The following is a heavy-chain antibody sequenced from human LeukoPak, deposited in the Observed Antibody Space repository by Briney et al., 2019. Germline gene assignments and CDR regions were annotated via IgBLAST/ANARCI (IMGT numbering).Heavy chain of an antibody. Sequence: ASVKVSCKASGYTFTNYYMHWVRQAPGQGLEWMGLINPSGGSTSYAEKFQGRVIMTRDMSTTTDYMELSSLRSEDTAVYYCARTKGSGRPYYFDYWGQGTLVTVSS. CDR2: INPSGGST. D-gene: IGHD3-10*01. CDR1: GYTFTNYY. V-gene: IGHV1-46*01. CDR3: ARTKGSGRPYYFDY. J-gene: IGHJ4*02.